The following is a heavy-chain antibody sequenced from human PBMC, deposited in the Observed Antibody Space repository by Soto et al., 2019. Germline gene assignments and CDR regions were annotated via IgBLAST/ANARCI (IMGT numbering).Heavy chain of an antibody. V-gene: IGHV1-18*04. D-gene: IGHD2-2*01. CDR1: GYTFTSYG. J-gene: IGHJ5*02. Sequence: ASVKVSCKASGYTFTSYGISWVRQAPGQGLEWMGWISAYNGNTNYTQKLQGRVTMTTDTSTSTAYMELRSLRSDDTAVYYCARASGYCSSTRCYLWFDPWGQGSLVTVSS. CDR2: ISAYNGNT. CDR3: ARASGYCSSTRCYLWFDP.